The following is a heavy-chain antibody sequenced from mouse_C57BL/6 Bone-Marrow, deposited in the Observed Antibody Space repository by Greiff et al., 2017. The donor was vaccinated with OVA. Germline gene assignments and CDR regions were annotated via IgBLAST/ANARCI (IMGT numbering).Heavy chain of an antibody. J-gene: IGHJ4*01. V-gene: IGHV1-26*01. D-gene: IGHD4-1*01. CDR1: GYTFTDYY. CDR3: ARSGTYNAMDY. Sequence: EVKLQQSGPELVKPGASVKISCKASGYTFTDYYMNWVKQSHGKSLEWIGDINPNNGGTSYNQKFKGKATLTVDKSSSTAYMELRSLTSEDSAVYYCARSGTYNAMDYWGQGTSVTVSS. CDR2: INPNNGGT.